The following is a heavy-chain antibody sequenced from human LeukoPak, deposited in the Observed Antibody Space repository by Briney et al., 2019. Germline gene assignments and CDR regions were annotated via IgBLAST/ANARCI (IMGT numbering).Heavy chain of an antibody. CDR2: ISGSGANT. CDR1: GFTFSTYS. D-gene: IGHD6-13*01. CDR3: AKYPASGGYFDY. J-gene: IGHJ4*02. Sequence: GGSLRLSCAASGFTFSTYSMSWVRLAPGKGLEWVSGISGSGANTYYADSVKGRFTNSRDNSKNTLYLQMNSLRAEDTAVFYCAKYPASGGYFDYWGQGTLVTVSS. V-gene: IGHV3-23*01.